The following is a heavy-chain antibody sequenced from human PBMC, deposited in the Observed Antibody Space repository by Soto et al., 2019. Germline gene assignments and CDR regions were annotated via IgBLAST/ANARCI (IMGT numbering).Heavy chain of an antibody. V-gene: IGHV4-34*01. D-gene: IGHD3-22*01. J-gene: IGHJ6*02. CDR1: GGSFSGYY. CDR3: ARVPYYYDSSGYYYYYDGMDV. Sequence: SETLSLTCAVYGGSFSGYYWSWIRQPPGKGLEWIGEINHSGSTNYNPSLKSRVTISVDTSKNQFSLKLSSVTAADTAVYYCARVPYYYDSSGYYYYYDGMDVWGQGTTVTVSS. CDR2: INHSGST.